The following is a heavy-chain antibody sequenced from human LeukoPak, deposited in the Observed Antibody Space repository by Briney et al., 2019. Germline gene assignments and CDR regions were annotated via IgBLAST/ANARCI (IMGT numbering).Heavy chain of an antibody. Sequence: ASVKVSCKASGYTFTSYGISWVRQAPGQGPEWMGWIRAYNGNTNYAQKLQGRVTMTTDTSTSTAYMELRSRISDDTAVYYCARSAAGTNDTFDIWGQGTMVTVPS. V-gene: IGHV1-18*01. D-gene: IGHD6-13*01. J-gene: IGHJ3*02. CDR3: ARSAAGTNDTFDI. CDR2: IRAYNGNT. CDR1: GYTFTSYG.